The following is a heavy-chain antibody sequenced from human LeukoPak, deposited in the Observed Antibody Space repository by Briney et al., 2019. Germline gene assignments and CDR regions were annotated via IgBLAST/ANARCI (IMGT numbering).Heavy chain of an antibody. V-gene: IGHV4-59*12. D-gene: IGHD2-8*01. CDR2: IYYSGST. J-gene: IGHJ5*02. CDR1: GGSISSYY. CDR3: ARGNIVLMVYANWFDP. Sequence: SETLSLTCTVSGGSISSYYWSWIRQPPGKGLEWIGYIYYSGSTNYNPSLKSRVTISVDTSKNQLSLKLSSVTAADTAVYYCARGNIVLMVYANWFDPWGQGTLVTVSS.